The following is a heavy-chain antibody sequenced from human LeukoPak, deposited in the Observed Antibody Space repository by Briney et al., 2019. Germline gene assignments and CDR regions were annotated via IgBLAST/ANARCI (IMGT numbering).Heavy chain of an antibody. Sequence: PGGSLRLSCAASGFTFSSYAMHWVRQAPGKGLEWVAVISYDGSNKYYADSVKGRFTISRDNPKNTLYAQMNSLRAEDTAVYYCARDSRGAWDYWGQGTLVTVSS. CDR1: GFTFSSYA. CDR2: ISYDGSNK. D-gene: IGHD1-26*01. V-gene: IGHV3-30*04. CDR3: ARDSRGAWDY. J-gene: IGHJ4*02.